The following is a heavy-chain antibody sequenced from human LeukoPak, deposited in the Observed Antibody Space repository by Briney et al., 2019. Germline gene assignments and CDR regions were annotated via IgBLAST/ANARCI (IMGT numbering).Heavy chain of an antibody. D-gene: IGHD3-3*02. CDR1: GFTFSSYA. CDR2: ISGSGGST. Sequence: GGLLRFSGGASGFTFSSYAMSGVRKAPGKGVGWVSAISGSGGSTYYADSVKGWFTISRDNSKNTLYLQMNSLRAEDTAVYYCAKDAVQHSWDYWGQGTLVTVSS. J-gene: IGHJ4*02. CDR3: AKDAVQHSWDY. V-gene: IGHV3-23*01.